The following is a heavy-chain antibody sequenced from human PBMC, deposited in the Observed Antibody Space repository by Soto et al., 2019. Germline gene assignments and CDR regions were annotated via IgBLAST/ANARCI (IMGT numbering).Heavy chain of an antibody. J-gene: IGHJ4*02. Sequence: TGGALRLSFAAPGFTFSSYSMNWVRQAPGKGLEWVSYISSSSSTIYYADSVKGRFTISRDNAKNSLYLQMNSLRDEDTAVYYCARDLSVAGLRFGYWGQGTLVTVSS. V-gene: IGHV3-48*02. CDR1: GFTFSSYS. D-gene: IGHD6-19*01. CDR2: ISSSSSTI. CDR3: ARDLSVAGLRFGY.